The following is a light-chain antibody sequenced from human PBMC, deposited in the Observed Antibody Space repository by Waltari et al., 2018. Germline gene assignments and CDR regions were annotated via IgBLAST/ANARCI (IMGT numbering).Light chain of an antibody. J-gene: IGKJ2*01. V-gene: IGKV3-15*01. CDR3: QQYNNWPPEYT. Sequence: EIVMTQSPATLSVSPGERATLPCRASQSVSSNLAWYQQKPGQAPRLLIYGASTRATRIPARFSGSGSGTEFTLTISSLQSEDFAVYYCQQYNNWPPEYTFGQGTKLEIK. CDR2: GAS. CDR1: QSVSSN.